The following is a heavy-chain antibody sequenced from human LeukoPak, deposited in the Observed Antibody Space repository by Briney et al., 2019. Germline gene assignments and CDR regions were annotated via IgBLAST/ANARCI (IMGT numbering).Heavy chain of an antibody. CDR2: INPNDGDT. J-gene: IGHJ4*02. CDR3: ARANFLCCSSTSCLFDY. CDR1: GYTFTDYY. Sequence: GASVKVSCKASGYTFTDYYMHWVRQAPGQGFEWMGWINPNDGDTYYAQKFQGRVTMTRDTSISTAHMEVSRLRSDDTAVYYCARANFLCCSSTSCLFDYWGQGTLVTVSS. D-gene: IGHD2-2*01. V-gene: IGHV1-2*02.